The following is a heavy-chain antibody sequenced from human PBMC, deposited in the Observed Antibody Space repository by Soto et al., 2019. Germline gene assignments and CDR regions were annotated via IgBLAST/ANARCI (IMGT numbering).Heavy chain of an antibody. CDR1: DGSISSYY. CDR3: ARVKFFYKRRVYYAAPFFNH. Sequence: SETLSLTCTVSDGSISSYYWTWIRQSAGKGLEWIGRIYDSGSTNYNPSLKSRVTLSVDRAKKNFSLKLTSVTAADTAVYYCARVKFFYKRRVYYAAPFFNHGGQGVRAPVS. D-gene: IGHD3-3*01. CDR2: IYDSGST. J-gene: IGHJ4*02. V-gene: IGHV4-4*07.